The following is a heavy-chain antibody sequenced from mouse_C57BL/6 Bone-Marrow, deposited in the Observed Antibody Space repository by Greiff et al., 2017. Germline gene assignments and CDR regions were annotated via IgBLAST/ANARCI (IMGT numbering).Heavy chain of an antibody. D-gene: IGHD4-1*01. Sequence: GASVKLSCKASGYTFTDYYINWVKQRPGQGLEWIARIYPGSGNTYYNEKFKGKATLTAEKSSSTAYMQLSSLTSEASAVYFCTRRTGGGDYWGQGTTLTVSS. CDR3: TRRTGGGDY. CDR1: GYTFTDYY. J-gene: IGHJ2*01. V-gene: IGHV1-76*01. CDR2: IYPGSGNT.